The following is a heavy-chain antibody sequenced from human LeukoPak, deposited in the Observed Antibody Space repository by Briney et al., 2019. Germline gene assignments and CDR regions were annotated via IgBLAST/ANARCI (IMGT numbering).Heavy chain of an antibody. CDR2: INHSGST. D-gene: IGHD6-25*01. CDR1: GGSFSGYY. Sequence: PSETLSLTCAVYGGSFSGYYWSWIRQPPGKGLEWIGEINHSGSTNYNPSLKSRVTISVDTSKNQFSLKLSSVTAADTAVYYCATSRSGSPGFFDYWGQGTLVTVSS. V-gene: IGHV4-34*01. J-gene: IGHJ4*02. CDR3: ATSRSGSPGFFDY.